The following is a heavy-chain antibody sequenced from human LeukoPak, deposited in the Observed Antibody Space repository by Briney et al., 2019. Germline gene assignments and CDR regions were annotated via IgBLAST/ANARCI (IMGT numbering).Heavy chain of an antibody. V-gene: IGHV4-34*01. CDR2: INHSGST. J-gene: IGHJ4*02. D-gene: IGHD2-2*01. Sequence: PSETLSLTSAVYGGSFSGYYWSWIRQPPGKGLEWIGEINHSGSTNYNPSLKSRVTISVDTSKNQFSLKLSSVTAADTAVYYCASTYCSSTSCYKDFDYWGQGTLVTVSS. CDR1: GGSFSGYY. CDR3: ASTYCSSTSCYKDFDY.